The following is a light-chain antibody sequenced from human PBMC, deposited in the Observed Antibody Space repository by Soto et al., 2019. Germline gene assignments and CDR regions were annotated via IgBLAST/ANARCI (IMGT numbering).Light chain of an antibody. CDR2: GAS. CDR3: QQYGSSPYT. J-gene: IGKJ2*01. V-gene: IGKV3-20*01. CDR1: QSVSSSY. Sequence: EIVLTQTPGTLSLSPGERATLSCRASQSVSSSYLAWYQQKPGQAPRLRIYGASSRTTGIPDRFSASGSGTDFTHTINRLEPEYFAVYYCQQYGSSPYTFGQGTKLELK.